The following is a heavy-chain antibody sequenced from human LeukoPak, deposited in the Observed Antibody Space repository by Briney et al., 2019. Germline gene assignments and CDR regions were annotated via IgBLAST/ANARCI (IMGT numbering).Heavy chain of an antibody. CDR2: IIPIFGTA. V-gene: IGHV1-69*05. CDR1: GGTFSSYA. CDR3: ARERGITMIVYDY. Sequence: ASVKVSCKASGGTFSSYAISWVRQAPGQGLEWMGRIIPIFGTANYAQKFQGRVTITTDGSTGTAYMELSSLRSEDTAVYYCARERGITMIVYDYWGQGTLVTVSS. D-gene: IGHD3-22*01. J-gene: IGHJ4*02.